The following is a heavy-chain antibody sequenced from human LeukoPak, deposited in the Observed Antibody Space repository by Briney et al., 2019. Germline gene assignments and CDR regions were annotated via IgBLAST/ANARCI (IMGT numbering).Heavy chain of an antibody. CDR3: TRDPEATMVRGVYYYYYMDV. V-gene: IGHV3-15*01. CDR1: GFTFSNAG. Sequence: GGSLRLSCTASGFTFSNAGMNWVRQAPGKGLEWVGRIKNKSEGGTTDYAAPAKGRFTISRDDSKSIAYLQMNSLKTEDTAVYYCTRDPEATMVRGVYYYYYMDVWGKGTTVTISS. CDR2: IKNKSEGGTT. D-gene: IGHD3-10*01. J-gene: IGHJ6*03.